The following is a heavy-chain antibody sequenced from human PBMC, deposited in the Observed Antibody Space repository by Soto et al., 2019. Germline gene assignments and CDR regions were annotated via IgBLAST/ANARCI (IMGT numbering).Heavy chain of an antibody. CDR1: GGSFSGYY. CDR2: IYYSGST. D-gene: IGHD4-17*01. J-gene: IGHJ4*02. Sequence: PSETLSLTCAVYGGSFSGYYWSWIRQPPGKGLEWIGYIYYSGSTNYNPSLKSRVTISVDTSKNQFSLKLSSVTAADTAVYYCANYPTTVTSDYWGQGTLVTVPQ. V-gene: IGHV4-59*01. CDR3: ANYPTTVTSDY.